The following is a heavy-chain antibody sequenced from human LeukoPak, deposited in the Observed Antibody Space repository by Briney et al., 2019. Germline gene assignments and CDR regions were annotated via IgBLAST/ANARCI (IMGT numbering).Heavy chain of an antibody. Sequence: GGSLRLSCAASGFTFTSYGMSWVRQAPGKGLEWVSYGGSGGSKYYANSVKGRFTISRDNSKSTLYLQMDSLTADDTAVYYCAKTRGMDYHSYYRDVGAKGPTVPVPS. CDR3: AKTRGMDYHSYYRDV. V-gene: IGHV3-23*01. CDR1: GFTFTSYG. CDR2: GGSGGSK. J-gene: IGHJ6*03. D-gene: IGHD3-16*01.